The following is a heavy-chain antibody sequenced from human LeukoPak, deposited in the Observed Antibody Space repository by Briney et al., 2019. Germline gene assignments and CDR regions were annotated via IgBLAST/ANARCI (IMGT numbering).Heavy chain of an antibody. Sequence: PSETLSLTCTVSGYSISSGYYWGWIRQPPGKGLEWIGSIYHSGSTYYNPSLKSRVTISVDTSKNQFSLKLSSVTAADTAVYYCARGRGGSSSTTFDYWGQGTLVTVSS. V-gene: IGHV4-38-2*02. D-gene: IGHD6-13*01. CDR3: ARGRGGSSSTTFDY. J-gene: IGHJ4*02. CDR2: IYHSGST. CDR1: GYSISSGYY.